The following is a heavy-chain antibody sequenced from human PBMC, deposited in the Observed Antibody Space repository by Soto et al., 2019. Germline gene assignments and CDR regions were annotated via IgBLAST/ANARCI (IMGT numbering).Heavy chain of an antibody. V-gene: IGHV4-30-4*01. CDR1: GGSISSGDYY. Sequence: SETLSLTCTVSGGSISSGDYYWSWIRQPPGKGLEWIGYIYYSGSTYYNPSLKSRVTISVDTSKNQFSLKLSSVTASDTAVYYCARAYYYDSSGYYPQYFDYWVQGTLVTVYS. CDR2: IYYSGST. J-gene: IGHJ4*02. CDR3: ARAYYYDSSGYYPQYFDY. D-gene: IGHD3-22*01.